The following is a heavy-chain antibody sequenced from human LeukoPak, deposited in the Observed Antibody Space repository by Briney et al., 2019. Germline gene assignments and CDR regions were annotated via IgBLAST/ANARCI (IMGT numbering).Heavy chain of an antibody. D-gene: IGHD2-8*02. J-gene: IGHJ5*02. Sequence: GASVKVSCMVSGYTLTELSMHWVRQAPGRGLEWMGGFDPEDGETIYAQKFQGRVTMTEDTSTDTAYMELSSLRSEDTAVYYCATAGPYSTGWFDPWGQGTLVTVSS. CDR1: GYTLTELS. V-gene: IGHV1-24*01. CDR2: FDPEDGET. CDR3: ATAGPYSTGWFDP.